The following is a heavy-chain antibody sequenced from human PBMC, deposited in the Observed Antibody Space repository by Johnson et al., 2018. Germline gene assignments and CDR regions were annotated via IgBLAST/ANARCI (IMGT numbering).Heavy chain of an antibody. CDR1: GGSISSYY. CDR2: IYYSGST. CDR3: ARAPKAAAVSHYYYYMDV. D-gene: IGHD6-13*01. J-gene: IGHJ6*03. V-gene: IGHV4-59*01. Sequence: QVQLQESGPGLVKPSETLSLTCTVSGGSISSYYWSWIRQPPGKGLEWIGYIYYSGSTNYNPSLKSRVTISVDTSKNQFSLKLGSVTAADTAVYYCARAPKAAAVSHYYYYMDVWGKGTTVTVSS.